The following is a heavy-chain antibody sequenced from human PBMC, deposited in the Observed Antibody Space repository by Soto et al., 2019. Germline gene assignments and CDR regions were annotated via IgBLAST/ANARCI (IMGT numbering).Heavy chain of an antibody. CDR2: MNPNSANT. V-gene: IGHV1-8*01. CDR1: GYTFTSYD. J-gene: IGHJ3*02. CDR3: ARERSSGAFDI. D-gene: IGHD1-26*01. Sequence: QVQLVQSGAEVKKPGASVKVSCKTSGYTFTSYDINWVRQATGQGLEWMGWMNPNSANTAYAQKFQGRVTMTRNTSIITAYLELSSLRSEDTAVYYCARERSSGAFDIWGQGTMVTVSS.